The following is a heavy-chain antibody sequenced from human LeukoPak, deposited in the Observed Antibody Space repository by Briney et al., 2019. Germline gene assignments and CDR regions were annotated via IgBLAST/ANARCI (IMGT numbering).Heavy chain of an antibody. D-gene: IGHD3-3*01. CDR3: ARGPEGRITIFGVVIYNCFDS. J-gene: IGHJ5*01. CDR1: GGTFSSYA. V-gene: IGHV1-69*13. CDR2: IIPIFGTA. Sequence: SVKVSCKASGGTFSSYAISWVRQAPGQGLEWMGGIIPIFGTANYAQKFQGRVTITADESTSTVYMELSSLRSEDTAVYYCARGPEGRITIFGVVIYNCFDSWGQGTLVTVSS.